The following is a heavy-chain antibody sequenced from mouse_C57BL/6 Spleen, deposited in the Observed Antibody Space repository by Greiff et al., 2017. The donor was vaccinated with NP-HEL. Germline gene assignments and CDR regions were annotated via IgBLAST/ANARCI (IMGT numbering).Heavy chain of an antibody. CDR1: GFTFSDYG. J-gene: IGHJ2*01. CDR2: ISSGSSTI. CDR3: ARSDYDYSYYFDY. Sequence: EVKLMESGGGLVKPGGSLKLSCAASGFTFSDYGMHWVRQAPEKGLEWVAYISSGSSTIYYADTVKGRFTISRDNAKNTLFLQMTSLRSEDTAMYYCARSDYDYSYYFDYWGQGTTLTVSS. V-gene: IGHV5-17*01. D-gene: IGHD2-4*01.